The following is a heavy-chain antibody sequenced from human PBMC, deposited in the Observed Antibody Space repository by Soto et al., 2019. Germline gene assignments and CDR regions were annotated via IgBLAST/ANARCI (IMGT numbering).Heavy chain of an antibody. CDR1: GLIFSENW. J-gene: IGHJ5*02. CDR3: ARYHFGGYVFDP. Sequence: PGGSPTLSSVGTGLIFSENWMSWVRQAPGKGLEWVANIKQDGSERRYADSVEGRFSISRDNAKNSLYLQMNSLVVEDTATYYCARYHFGGYVFDPWGQGTPVTVSS. CDR2: IKQDGSER. D-gene: IGHD4-17*01. V-gene: IGHV3-7*04.